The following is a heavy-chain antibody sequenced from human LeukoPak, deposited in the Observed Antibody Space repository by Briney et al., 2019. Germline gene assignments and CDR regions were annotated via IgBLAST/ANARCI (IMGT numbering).Heavy chain of an antibody. D-gene: IGHD6-19*01. CDR3: SIAVVGVTVWFDP. CDR1: GFTFTSAW. J-gene: IGHJ5*02. Sequence: GGSLRLSCAASGFTFTSAWMSWVRQAPGEGLEWVGRIKTKTDSGTIDYAAPVKDRFSISRDDSKNTLYLQMNSLKIEDTAVYYCSIAVVGVTVWFDPWGQGTLVTVSS. V-gene: IGHV3-15*01. CDR2: IKTKTDSGTI.